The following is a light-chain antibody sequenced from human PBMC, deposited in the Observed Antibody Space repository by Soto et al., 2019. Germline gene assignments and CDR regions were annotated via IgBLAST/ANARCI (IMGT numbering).Light chain of an antibody. J-gene: IGKJ5*01. CDR3: QQYNNWPPIT. CDR2: DAS. Sequence: EIVMTQSPATVSLSPGERATLSCMASQSVSSYLAWYQQKPGQAPRLLIYDASNRATGIPARFSGSGSGTEFTLTISSLQSEDFAVYYCQQYNNWPPITFGQGTRLEIK. V-gene: IGKV3D-15*01. CDR1: QSVSSY.